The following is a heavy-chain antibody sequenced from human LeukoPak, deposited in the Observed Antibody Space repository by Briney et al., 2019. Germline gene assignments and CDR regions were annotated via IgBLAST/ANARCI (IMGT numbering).Heavy chain of an antibody. CDR1: GFTFSSYW. J-gene: IGHJ3*02. V-gene: IGHV3-7*01. D-gene: IGHD3-9*01. Sequence: GGSLRLSCAASGFTFSSYWMSWVRQAPGKGLEWVANIKQDGSEKYYVDSVKGRFTISRDNAKNSLYLQMNSLRAEDTAVYYCARGGGMLTGYRDTFDIWGQGTMVTVSS. CDR2: IKQDGSEK. CDR3: ARGGGMLTGYRDTFDI.